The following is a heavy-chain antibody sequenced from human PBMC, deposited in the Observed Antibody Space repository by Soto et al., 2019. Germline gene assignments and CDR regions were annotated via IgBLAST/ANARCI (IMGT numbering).Heavy chain of an antibody. J-gene: IGHJ6*02. V-gene: IGHV1-18*01. CDR2: ISAYNGNT. D-gene: IGHD3-9*01. CDR1: GYTFTSYG. Sequence: ASVKVSCKASGYTFTSYGISWVRQAPGQGLEWMGWISAYNGNTNYAQKLQGRVTMTTDTSTSTAYMELRSLRSDDTAVYYCARAQTPSPDWRNYYYSGMDVWGQGPTVT. CDR3: ARAQTPSPDWRNYYYSGMDV.